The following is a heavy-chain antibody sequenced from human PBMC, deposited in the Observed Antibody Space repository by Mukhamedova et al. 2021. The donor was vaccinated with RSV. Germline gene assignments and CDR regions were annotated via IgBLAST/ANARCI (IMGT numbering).Heavy chain of an antibody. J-gene: IGHJ3*02. V-gene: IGHV1-69*01. CDR3: AKYGGTYILNVFDI. Sequence: AQKFQDRVTITADESTTTAYMELNSLRSEDTAVYYCAKYGGTYILNVFDIWGQGTMVTVSS. D-gene: IGHD4-23*01.